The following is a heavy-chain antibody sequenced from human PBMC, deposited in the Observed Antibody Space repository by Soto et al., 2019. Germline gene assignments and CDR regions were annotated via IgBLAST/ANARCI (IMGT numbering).Heavy chain of an antibody. CDR2: IYWDDDK. CDR1: WFSLSTSAVG. D-gene: IGHD6-13*01. J-gene: IGHJ3*02. V-gene: IGHV2-5*02. Sequence: EXGXTLVSPTQILTXTCTFSWFSLSTSAVGVDWIRQPPGKALEWLALIYWDDDKSYSPSLKSRLTITKDTSKNQVVLTMTNMHPVDTATYYCAHRYSSRRYVLDAFDIWGQGTMATV. CDR3: AHRYSSRRYVLDAFDI.